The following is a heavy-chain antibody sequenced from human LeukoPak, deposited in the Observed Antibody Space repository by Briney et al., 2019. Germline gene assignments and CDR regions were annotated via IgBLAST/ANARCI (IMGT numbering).Heavy chain of an antibody. CDR1: GLTFSSYS. Sequence: GGSLRLSCAASGLTFSSYSMNWVRQAPGKGLEWVSSISSSSSYIYYADSMKGRFTISRDNSKNTLYLQMNSLRAEDTAVYYCARVGGEYDYVWGSYRYSYFDYWGQGTLVTVSS. CDR3: ARVGGEYDYVWGSYRYSYFDY. CDR2: ISSSSSYI. D-gene: IGHD3-16*02. J-gene: IGHJ4*02. V-gene: IGHV3-21*01.